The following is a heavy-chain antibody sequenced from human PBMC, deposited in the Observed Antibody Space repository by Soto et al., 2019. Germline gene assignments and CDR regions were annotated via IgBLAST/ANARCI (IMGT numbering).Heavy chain of an antibody. Sequence: QLLASGPGLVKPSETLSLTCTVSGGSISTSSYYWGWIRQTPGSGLEWIGTIHYTWTTNYNPCLQSRVTISADTSRNQCSLTLTSVTAADTAMYYCARTDPYYYGSGGSWYFDLWGRGTLVTVSS. V-gene: IGHV4-39*01. D-gene: IGHD3-10*01. CDR3: ARTDPYYYGSGGSWYFDL. CDR1: GGSISTSSYY. J-gene: IGHJ2*01. CDR2: IHYTWTT.